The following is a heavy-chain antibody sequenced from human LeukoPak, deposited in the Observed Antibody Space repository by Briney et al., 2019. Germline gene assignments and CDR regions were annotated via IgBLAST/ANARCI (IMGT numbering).Heavy chain of an antibody. CDR2: IIPIFGTA. V-gene: IGHV1-69*13. CDR3: ASPHPYNTYYYYDMDV. Sequence: ASVKVSCKASGGTFSSYAISWVRQAPGQGLEWMGGIIPIFGTANYAQKFQGRVTITADESTSTAYMELSSLRSEDTAVYYCASPHPYNTYYYYDMDVWGQGTTVTVSS. J-gene: IGHJ6*02. D-gene: IGHD3-16*02. CDR1: GGTFSSYA.